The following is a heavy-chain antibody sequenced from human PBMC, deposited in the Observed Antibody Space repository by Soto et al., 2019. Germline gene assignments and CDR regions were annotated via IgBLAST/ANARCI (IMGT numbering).Heavy chain of an antibody. Sequence: PSETLSRTCSLCAGSISRGGYSWSWIRQQPGKGLEWIGYIYHSGITYYNPSLKSRVTISVDRSKNQFSLKLSSVTAADTAVYYCARAGDGYNALNWFEPWGKGTLGTVSS. V-gene: IGHV4-30-2*01. CDR2: IYHSGIT. CDR1: AGSISRGGYS. CDR3: ARAGDGYNALNWFEP. D-gene: IGHD5-12*01. J-gene: IGHJ5*02.